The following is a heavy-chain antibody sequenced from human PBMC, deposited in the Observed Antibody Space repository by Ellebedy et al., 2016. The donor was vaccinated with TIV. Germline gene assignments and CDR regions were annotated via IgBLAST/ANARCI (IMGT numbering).Heavy chain of an antibody. J-gene: IGHJ5*01. Sequence: GESLKISCEASGFTAFNFAMSWVRQAPGKGLEWVSAVGGGDDRTFYADAVKGRFTISRDNSKNTVPLQMQSLRAEDTALYYCAKGHTASFFYLFDSWGQGTLVTVSS. CDR2: VGGGDDRT. CDR3: AKGHTASFFYLFDS. CDR1: GFTAFNFA. V-gene: IGHV3-23*01. D-gene: IGHD2-2*01.